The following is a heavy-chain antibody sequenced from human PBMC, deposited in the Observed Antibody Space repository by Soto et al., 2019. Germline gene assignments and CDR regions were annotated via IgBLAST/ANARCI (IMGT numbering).Heavy chain of an antibody. CDR2: ISPYDGNK. D-gene: IGHD1-26*01. CDR1: GFTFTNYF. J-gene: IGHJ6*02. V-gene: IGHV1-46*01. Sequence: QVQLVQSGAEVKKPGASVKVSCKASGFTFTNYFFHWVRQAPRQGLEWMGIISPYDGNKNYQQSLQGRITMTSDTSTSTVHMELRSLRSEDTAVYFCARGDGRGSTGFYYYYGMDVWGHGTMITVSS. CDR3: ARGDGRGSTGFYYYYGMDV.